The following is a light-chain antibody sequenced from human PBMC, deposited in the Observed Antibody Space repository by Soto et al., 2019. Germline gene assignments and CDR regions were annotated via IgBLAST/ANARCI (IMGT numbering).Light chain of an antibody. J-gene: IGLJ3*02. V-gene: IGLV7-46*01. CDR2: DIN. Sequence: QAVVTQEPSLTVSPGGAVTVTCGSSTGAVTSDHWPYWFQQQPGQAPRTLIYDINSKHSCTPARFSGSLLGGKAALTLSGAQAEDEAEYCCLLSYSGAWVFGGGTKLTVL. CDR1: TGAVTSDHW. CDR3: LLSYSGAWV.